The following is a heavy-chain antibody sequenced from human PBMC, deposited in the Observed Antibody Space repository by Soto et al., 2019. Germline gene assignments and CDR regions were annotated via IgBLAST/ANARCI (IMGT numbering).Heavy chain of an antibody. J-gene: IGHJ6*02. V-gene: IGHV1-69*01. CDR3: ARDLEGMSVLGHYGMDV. D-gene: IGHD3-10*01. CDR2: IIPIFGTA. CDR1: GGTFSSYA. Sequence: QVQLVQSGAEVKKPGSSVKVSCKASGGTFSSYAISWVRQAPGQGLEWMGGIIPIFGTANYAQKFQGRVTITADESTSTAYLELSSVRSEDTAVYYCARDLEGMSVLGHYGMDVWGQGTTVTVSS.